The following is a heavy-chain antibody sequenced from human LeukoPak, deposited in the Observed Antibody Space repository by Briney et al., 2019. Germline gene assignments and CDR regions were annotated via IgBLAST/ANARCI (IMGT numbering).Heavy chain of an antibody. CDR1: GYTFTNYG. CDR2: INPSSGGT. V-gene: IGHV1-2*02. D-gene: IGHD5-24*01. CDR3: ARGVEMATIISY. J-gene: IGHJ4*02. Sequence: ASVKVSCKAFGYTFTNYGISWVRQAPGQGLEWMGWINPSSGGTNYAQKFQGRVTMTRDTSISTAYMELSRLRSDDTAVYYCARGVEMATIISYWGQGTLVTVSS.